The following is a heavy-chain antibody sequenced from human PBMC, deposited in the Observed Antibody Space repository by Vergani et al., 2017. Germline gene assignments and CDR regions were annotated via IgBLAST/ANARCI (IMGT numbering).Heavy chain of an antibody. Sequence: QVQLVQSGAEVKKPGASVKVSCKASGYTFTSYDINWVRQATGQGLEWMGWMNPNSGNTGYAQKFQGRVTMTRNTSISTVYMELSSLRSEDTAVYYCARVYSSSSPTGYYYYYYMDVWGKGTTVTVSS. V-gene: IGHV1-8*01. CDR2: MNPNSGNT. CDR1: GYTFTSYD. J-gene: IGHJ6*03. CDR3: ARVYSSSSPTGYYYYYYMDV. D-gene: IGHD6-6*01.